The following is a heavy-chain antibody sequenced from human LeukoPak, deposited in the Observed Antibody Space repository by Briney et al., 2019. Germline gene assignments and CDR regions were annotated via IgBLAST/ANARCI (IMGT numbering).Heavy chain of an antibody. D-gene: IGHD6-19*01. CDR1: GFTFDDYA. V-gene: IGHV3-43D*03. CDR3: AKEKGYSSGWAYFDY. CDR2: ISWDGGST. J-gene: IGHJ4*02. Sequence: GGSLRLSCAASGFTFDDYAMHWVRQAPGKGLEWVSLISWDGGSTYYADSVKGRFTISRDNSKNSLYLQMNSLRAEDTALYYCAKEKGYSSGWAYFDYWGQGTLVTVSS.